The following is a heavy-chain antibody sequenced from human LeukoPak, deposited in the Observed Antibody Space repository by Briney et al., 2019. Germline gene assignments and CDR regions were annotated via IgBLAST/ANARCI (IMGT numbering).Heavy chain of an antibody. CDR1: GFTFSSYA. J-gene: IGHJ4*02. Sequence: GGSLRLSCAASGFTFSSYAMSWVRQAPGKGLEWVSAISGSGGSTYYADSVKGRFTISRDNSKNTLYLQMNSLGAEDTAVYYCAEDACSGGSCYVDYWGQGTLVTVSS. V-gene: IGHV3-23*01. CDR3: AEDACSGGSCYVDY. D-gene: IGHD2-15*01. CDR2: ISGSGGST.